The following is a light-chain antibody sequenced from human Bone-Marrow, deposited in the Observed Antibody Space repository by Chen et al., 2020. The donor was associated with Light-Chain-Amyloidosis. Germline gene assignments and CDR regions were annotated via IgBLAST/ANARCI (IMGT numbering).Light chain of an antibody. CDR3: SSYTLTNTLV. V-gene: IGLV2-14*01. CDR2: EVT. CDR1: SSDVGGDNH. Sequence: QSALTQPASVSGSPGQSITISCTGTSSDVGGDNHVSWYQQHPDKAPKLMIYEVTNRPSWVPNRVSGSKSDNTASLTISGLQTEDEADYFCSSYTLTNTLVFGSGTRVTFL. J-gene: IGLJ1*01.